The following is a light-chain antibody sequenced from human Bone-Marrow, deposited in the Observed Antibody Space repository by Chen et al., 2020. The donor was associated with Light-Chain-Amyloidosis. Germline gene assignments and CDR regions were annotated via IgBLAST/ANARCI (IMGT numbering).Light chain of an antibody. CDR1: QTISSNY. CDR3: QQYGTSPLT. V-gene: IGKV3-20*01. CDR2: GSS. J-gene: IGKJ4*01. Sequence: EIVLTHSPGTLSLSPGEGANLSCRSSQTISSNYLTWYQQKFGQAPRLLIYGSSSRATGIPDRITGSGSGTDFTLTINRLEPEELAMYYSQQYGTSPLTFGGGTKVEIK.